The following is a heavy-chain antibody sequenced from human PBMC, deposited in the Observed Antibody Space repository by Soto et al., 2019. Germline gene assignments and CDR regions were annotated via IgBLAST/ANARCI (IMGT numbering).Heavy chain of an antibody. D-gene: IGHD3-10*01. J-gene: IGHJ6*02. V-gene: IGHV5-51*01. CDR3: ARPLLSGSGKRSYYYYGMDV. CDR2: IYPGDSGT. CDR1: GYSFTTYW. Sequence: PGESLKISCEGSGYSFTTYWIAWVRQMPGKGLEWMGIIYPGDSGTRYSPSFQGQVTISADKSISTAYLQWSSLKASDTAMYYCARPLLSGSGKRSYYYYGMDVWGQGTTVTVSS.